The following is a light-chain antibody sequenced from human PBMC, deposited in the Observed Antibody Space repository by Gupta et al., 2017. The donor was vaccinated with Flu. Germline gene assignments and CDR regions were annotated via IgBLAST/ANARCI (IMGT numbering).Light chain of an antibody. CDR2: AAN. Sequence: DIQMTQSPSSLSASVGDRVTITCRASQIIITYLNWYQQKPGKAPKVLIYAANNLQIGVPSRFSGSGSGTDFTLTISNLQPEDFATYYCQQSFSTPWTFGQGTKVEIK. J-gene: IGKJ1*01. CDR3: QQSFSTPWT. V-gene: IGKV1-39*01. CDR1: QIIITY.